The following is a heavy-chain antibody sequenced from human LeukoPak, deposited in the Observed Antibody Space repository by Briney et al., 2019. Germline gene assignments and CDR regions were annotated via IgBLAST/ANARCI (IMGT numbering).Heavy chain of an antibody. CDR3: ARVRGGSYHYYYYYMDV. Sequence: SQTLSLTCTVSGYSISSGYYWGWIRPPPGKGLEWIGSIYHSGSTYYNPSLKSRVTISVDTSKNQCSLKLSSVTAADTAVYYCARVRGGSYHYYYYYMDVWGKGTTVTVSS. CDR1: GYSISSGYY. CDR2: IYHSGST. D-gene: IGHD1-26*01. V-gene: IGHV4-38-2*02. J-gene: IGHJ6*03.